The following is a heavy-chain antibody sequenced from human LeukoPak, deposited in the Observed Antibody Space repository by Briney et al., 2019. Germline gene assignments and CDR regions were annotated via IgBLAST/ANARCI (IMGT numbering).Heavy chain of an antibody. J-gene: IGHJ3*02. D-gene: IGHD3-10*02. CDR3: GSPRTFSGRNVLDM. CDR1: GFTFSTYW. Sequence: PGGSLRLSCAAAGFTFSTYWMHWVRQAPGKGLVWVSRINSDGRITGYADSVKGRFTISRDNAKNTLYLQMNSLRVEDTAVYYCGSPRTFSGRNVLDMWGQGTMVTVSS. CDR2: INSDGRIT. V-gene: IGHV3-74*01.